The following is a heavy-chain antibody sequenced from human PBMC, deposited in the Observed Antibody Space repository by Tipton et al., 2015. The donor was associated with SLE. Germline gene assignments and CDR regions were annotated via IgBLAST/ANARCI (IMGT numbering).Heavy chain of an antibody. V-gene: IGHV3-15*01. CDR2: IKSKTDGGTT. J-gene: IGHJ4*02. CDR3: TTGVGGGYYFDY. Sequence: GSLRLSCAASGFTFSNAWMSWVRQAPGKGLEWVGRIKSKTDGGTTDYAAPVKGRFTISRDDSKNTLYLQMNSLKTEDTAVYYCTTGVGGGYYFDYWGQGTLVTVSS. D-gene: IGHD6-19*01. CDR1: GFTFSNAW.